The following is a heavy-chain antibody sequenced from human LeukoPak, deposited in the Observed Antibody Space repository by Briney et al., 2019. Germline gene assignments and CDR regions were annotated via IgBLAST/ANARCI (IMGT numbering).Heavy chain of an antibody. V-gene: IGHV4-59*11. CDR2: IFYSGTT. D-gene: IGHD6-13*01. J-gene: IGHJ4*02. CDR3: ARRGSAAKYYFDP. Sequence: SETLSLTCTVSNDSISPLYWGWIRQPPGKGLEFIGYIFYSGTTNFNPSLKSRVTLSVDTSKNQFSLRLNSCTAAEKAVYYCARRGSAAKYYFDPWGQGTLVTVSS. CDR1: NDSISPLY.